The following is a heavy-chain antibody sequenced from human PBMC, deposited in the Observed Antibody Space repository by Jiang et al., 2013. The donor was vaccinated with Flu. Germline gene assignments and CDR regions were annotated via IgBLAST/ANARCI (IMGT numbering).Heavy chain of an antibody. Sequence: VQLVESGGGLVQPGRSLRLSCAASGFTFGDYAMHWVRQAPGKGLEWVSGISWHSGNIGYADSVKGRFTISRDNAMNSLYLQMNSLRTEDTALYYCAKDRSGSSGWYEEYDYGMGRRGAKGHGHRLL. D-gene: IGHD6-19*01. V-gene: IGHV3-9*01. CDR3: AKDRSGSSGWYEEYDYGMGRR. CDR2: ISWHSGNI. J-gene: IGHJ6*02. CDR1: GFTFGDYA.